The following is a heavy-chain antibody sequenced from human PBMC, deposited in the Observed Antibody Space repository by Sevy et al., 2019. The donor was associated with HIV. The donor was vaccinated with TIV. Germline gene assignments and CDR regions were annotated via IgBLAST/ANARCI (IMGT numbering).Heavy chain of an antibody. J-gene: IGHJ4*02. CDR1: GFIFSTYW. CDR2: IKEDGCEK. D-gene: IGHD1-26*01. V-gene: IGHV3-7*01. Sequence: GGSLRLSCAASGFIFSTYWMSWVRQAPGKGLEWVANIKEDGCEKCYVVSVKGRFTISRDNAKNSLYLQMSSLRAEDTAVYYCARGGKYPGYWGQGTLVTVSS. CDR3: ARGGKYPGY.